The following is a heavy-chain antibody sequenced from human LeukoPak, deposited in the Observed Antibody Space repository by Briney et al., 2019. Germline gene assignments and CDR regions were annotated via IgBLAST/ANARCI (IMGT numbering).Heavy chain of an antibody. J-gene: IGHJ4*02. V-gene: IGHV6-1*01. CDR2: TYYRSKWYN. D-gene: IGHD5-24*01. CDR1: GDSVSSNSGA. CDR3: AREGDEGYLFDY. Sequence: SQTLSLTCAISGDSVSSNSGAWSWIRQSPSRGLEWLGRTYYRSKWYNDYAVSVKSRITINPDTSKNQFSLQLSSVTPEDTAVYYCAREGDEGYLFDYWGQGTLVTVSS.